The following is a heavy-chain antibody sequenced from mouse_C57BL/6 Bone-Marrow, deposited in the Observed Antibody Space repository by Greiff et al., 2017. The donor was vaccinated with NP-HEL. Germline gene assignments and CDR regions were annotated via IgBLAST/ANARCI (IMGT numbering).Heavy chain of an antibody. Sequence: VKVVESGAELARPGASVKLSCKASGYTFTSYGISWVKQRTGQGLEWIGEIYPRSGNTYYNEKFKGKATLTADKSSSTAYMELRSLTSEDSAVYFCARDAIWGQGTTLTVSS. CDR3: ARDAI. V-gene: IGHV1-81*01. CDR1: GYTFTSYG. J-gene: IGHJ2*01. CDR2: IYPRSGNT.